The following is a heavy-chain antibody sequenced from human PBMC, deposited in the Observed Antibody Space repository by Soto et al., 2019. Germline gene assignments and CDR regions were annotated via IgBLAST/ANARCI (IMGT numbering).Heavy chain of an antibody. D-gene: IGHD2-15*01. CDR3: ARSCSGGSCYSDYYYYYVDV. CDR2: IIPILGIA. Sequence: QVQLVQSGAEVKKPGSSVKVSCKASGGTFSSYTISWVRQAPGQGLEWMGRIIPILGIANYAQKFQGRVTITADKSTSTAYMELSSLRSEDTAVYYCARSCSGGSCYSDYYYYYVDVWGKGTTVTVSS. V-gene: IGHV1-69*02. J-gene: IGHJ6*03. CDR1: GGTFSSYT.